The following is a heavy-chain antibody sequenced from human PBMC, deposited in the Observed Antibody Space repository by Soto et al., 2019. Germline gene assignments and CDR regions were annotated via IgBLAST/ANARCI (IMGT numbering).Heavy chain of an antibody. CDR3: ARDVLARKTHDPHYFDY. CDR2: IKQDGSEK. Sequence: EVQLVESGGGLVQPGGSLRLSCAASGFTFSSYWMSWVRQAPGKGLEWVANIKQDGSEKYYVDSVKGRFTISRDNAKNSLYLQMNSLRAEDTAVYYCARDVLARKTHDPHYFDYWGQGTLVTVSS. J-gene: IGHJ4*02. V-gene: IGHV3-7*03. D-gene: IGHD3-3*01. CDR1: GFTFSSYW.